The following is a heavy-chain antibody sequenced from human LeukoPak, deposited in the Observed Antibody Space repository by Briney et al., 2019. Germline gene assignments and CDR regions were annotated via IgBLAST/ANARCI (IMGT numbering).Heavy chain of an antibody. J-gene: IGHJ4*02. V-gene: IGHV3-64*04. CDR1: GFTFSSYA. Sequence: GGSLRLSCSASGFTFSSYAMHWVRQAPGKGLEYVSAISSNGGSTYYADSVKGRFTVSRDNSKNTLYLQMNSLRAEDTAVYYCARSSRDGYPPAYWGQGTLVTVSS. CDR3: ARSSRDGYPPAY. D-gene: IGHD5-24*01. CDR2: ISSNGGST.